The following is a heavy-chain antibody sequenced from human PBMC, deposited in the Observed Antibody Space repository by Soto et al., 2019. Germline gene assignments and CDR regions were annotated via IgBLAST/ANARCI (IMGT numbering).Heavy chain of an antibody. V-gene: IGHV1-8*02. CDR3: ARERKGMDV. CDR2: MNPNSGNT. CDR1: GYTFTSYY. J-gene: IGHJ6*02. Sequence: ASVTVSCKASGYTFTSYYMHWVRQATGQVLEWMGWMNPNSGNTGYAQKFQGRVTMTRNTSISTAYMELSSLRSEDTAVYYCARERKGMDVWGQGTTVTVSS.